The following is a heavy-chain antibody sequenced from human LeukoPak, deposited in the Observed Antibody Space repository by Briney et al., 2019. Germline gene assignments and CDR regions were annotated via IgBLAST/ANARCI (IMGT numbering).Heavy chain of an antibody. D-gene: IGHD1-26*01. CDR1: GFTFSSYG. CDR3: AKSAEVQSGSYYGSWFDP. Sequence: PGRSLRLSCAASGFTFSSYGMHWVRQAPGKGLEWVAVISYEGSNKYYADSVKGRFTISRDNSKNTLYLQMNSLRVEDTAVYYCAKSAEVQSGSYYGSWFDPWGQGTLVTVSS. J-gene: IGHJ5*02. V-gene: IGHV3-30*18. CDR2: ISYEGSNK.